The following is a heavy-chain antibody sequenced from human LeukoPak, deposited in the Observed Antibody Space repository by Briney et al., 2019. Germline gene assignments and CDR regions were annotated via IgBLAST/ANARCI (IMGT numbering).Heavy chain of an antibody. CDR2: ISYDGSNK. D-gene: IGHD7-27*01. Sequence: GGSLRLSCAASGFTFSSYAMHWVRQAPGKGLEWVAVISYDGSNKYYADSVKGRFTISRDNSKNTLYLQMNSLRAEDTAVHYCARFVAGDRFDYWGQGTLVTVSS. J-gene: IGHJ4*02. V-gene: IGHV3-30-3*01. CDR3: ARFVAGDRFDY. CDR1: GFTFSSYA.